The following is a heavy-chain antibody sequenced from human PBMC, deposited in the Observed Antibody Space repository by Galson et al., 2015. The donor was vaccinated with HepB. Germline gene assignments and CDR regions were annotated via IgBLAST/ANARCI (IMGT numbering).Heavy chain of an antibody. CDR2: ISYDGSNK. D-gene: IGHD5-24*01. J-gene: IGHJ2*01. Sequence: SLRLSCAASGFTFSSYAMHWVRQAPGKGLEWVAVISYDGSNKYYADSVKGRFTISRDNSKNTLYLQMNSLRAEDTAVYYCARVGETRDGYNNLAGYFDLWGRGTLVTVSS. V-gene: IGHV3-30*04. CDR1: GFTFSSYA. CDR3: ARVGETRDGYNNLAGYFDL.